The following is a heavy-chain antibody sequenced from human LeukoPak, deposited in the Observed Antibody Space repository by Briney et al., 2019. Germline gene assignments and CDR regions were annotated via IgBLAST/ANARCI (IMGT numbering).Heavy chain of an antibody. CDR3: AKVVRDYYDSMDY. Sequence: PGGSLRLSCAASGFTFSSYGMHWVRQAPGKRLEWVAFIRYDGSNKYYADSVKGRFTISRDNSKNTLYLQMNSLRAKDTAVYYCAKVVRDYYDSMDYWGQGTLVTVSS. V-gene: IGHV3-30*02. CDR1: GFTFSSYG. J-gene: IGHJ4*02. D-gene: IGHD3-22*01. CDR2: IRYDGSNK.